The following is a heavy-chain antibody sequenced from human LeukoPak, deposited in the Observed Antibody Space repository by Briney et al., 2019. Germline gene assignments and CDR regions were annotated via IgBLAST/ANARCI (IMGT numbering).Heavy chain of an antibody. CDR1: GGSISSYY. CDR3: ARARNYYDSSDHYYEGDAFDI. J-gene: IGHJ3*02. Sequence: KPSETLSLTCTVSGGSISSYYWSWIRQPPGKGLEWIGYIYYSGSTNYNPSLKSRVTISVDTSKNQFSLKLSSVTAADTAVYYCARARNYYDSSDHYYEGDAFDIWGQGTMVTVSS. CDR2: IYYSGST. V-gene: IGHV4-59*01. D-gene: IGHD3-22*01.